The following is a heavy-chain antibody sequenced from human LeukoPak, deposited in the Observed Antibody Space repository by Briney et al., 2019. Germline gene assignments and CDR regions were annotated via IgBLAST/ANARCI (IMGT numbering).Heavy chain of an antibody. CDR2: ISGPGDYI. Sequence: GGSLRVSCAASGFTFHNYAMAWVRQTPGKGLEWVSSISGPGDYIYYADSVKGRFTISRDNAKNSLYLQMNSLRAEDTAVYYCATVDTAMVTPYYYYYVDVWGKGTTVTVSS. D-gene: IGHD5-18*01. V-gene: IGHV3-21*01. CDR3: ATVDTAMVTPYYYYYVDV. CDR1: GFTFHNYA. J-gene: IGHJ6*03.